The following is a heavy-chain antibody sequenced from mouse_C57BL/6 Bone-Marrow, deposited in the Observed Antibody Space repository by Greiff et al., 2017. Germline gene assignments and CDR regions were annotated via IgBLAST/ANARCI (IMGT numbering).Heavy chain of an antibody. D-gene: IGHD1-1*01. Sequence: VQLQQSGPELVKPGASVKISCKASGYTFTDYYMNWVKQSHGKSLEWIGDINPNNGGTSYNQKFKGKATLTVYKSSSTAYMELRSLTSEDSAVYYCAIYYYGSSYPFAYWGQGTLVTVSA. CDR1: GYTFTDYY. J-gene: IGHJ3*01. V-gene: IGHV1-26*01. CDR2: INPNNGGT. CDR3: AIYYYGSSYPFAY.